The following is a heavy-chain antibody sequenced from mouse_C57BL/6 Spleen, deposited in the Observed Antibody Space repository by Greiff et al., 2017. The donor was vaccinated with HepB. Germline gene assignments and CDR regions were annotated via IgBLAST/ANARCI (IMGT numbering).Heavy chain of an antibody. CDR1: GFTFSSYA. D-gene: IGHD1-1*01. V-gene: IGHV5-9-1*02. Sequence: EVQRVESGEGLVKPGGSLKLSCAASGFTFSSYAMSWVRQTPEKRLEWVAYISSGGDYIYYADTVKGRFTISRDNARNTLYLQMSSLKSEDTAMYYCTRGGTTVVAQDWGQGTTLTVSS. CDR2: ISSGGDYI. CDR3: TRGGTTVVAQD. J-gene: IGHJ2*01.